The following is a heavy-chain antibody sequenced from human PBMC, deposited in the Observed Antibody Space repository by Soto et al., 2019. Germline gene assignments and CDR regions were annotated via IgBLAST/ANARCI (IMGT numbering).Heavy chain of an antibody. Sequence: PGGSLRLPCAASGFTFSSYAMSWVRQAPGKGLEWVSSISGGSTSMYYADSVKGRFTISRDNAKNSLYLQMNSLRAEDTAVYYCGSSASPDAYWGQGTLVTVSS. CDR1: GFTFSSYA. V-gene: IGHV3-23*01. CDR2: ISGGSTSM. CDR3: GSSASPDAY. D-gene: IGHD3-22*01. J-gene: IGHJ4*02.